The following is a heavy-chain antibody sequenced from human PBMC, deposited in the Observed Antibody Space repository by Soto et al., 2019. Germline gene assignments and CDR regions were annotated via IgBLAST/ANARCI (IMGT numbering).Heavy chain of an antibody. CDR3: ARGDVVVLTATSNFDY. D-gene: IGHD2-21*02. Sequence: LRLSCAASGFTFSSYTMKWVRQAPGKGLEWVASISSSYYIKYADSVKGRFTISRDNAKNSLYLQMSSLRAEDTAVYYCARGDVVVLTATSNFDYWGQGTLVTVSS. CDR2: ISSSYYI. CDR1: GFTFSSYT. V-gene: IGHV3-21*01. J-gene: IGHJ4*02.